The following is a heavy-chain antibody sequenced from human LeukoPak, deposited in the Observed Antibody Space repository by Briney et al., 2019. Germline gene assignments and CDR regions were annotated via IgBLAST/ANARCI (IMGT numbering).Heavy chain of an antibody. CDR2: ISSTGGTT. J-gene: IGHJ6*03. D-gene: IGHD2-15*01. V-gene: IGHV3-11*01. Sequence: GGSLRLSCAASGFTFSDYYISWIRQAPGKGLEWVSYISSTGGTTYYADSVKGRFTISRDNSKNTLYLQMNSLRAEDTAIYYCAKNGDRGAYCTGGTCYPYFYYYMDVWAKGTTVTI. CDR3: AKNGDRGAYCTGGTCYPYFYYYMDV. CDR1: GFTFSDYY.